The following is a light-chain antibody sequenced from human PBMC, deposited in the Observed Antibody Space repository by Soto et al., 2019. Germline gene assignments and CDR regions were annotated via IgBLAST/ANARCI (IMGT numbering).Light chain of an antibody. CDR1: QSVSLS. Sequence: VLPASPAPLAAYSGHTSTLSCSASQSVSLSLAWYQMRPGQPPRLLIYGASTRATDIPARFSGSGSGTDFTLTISSRQSEDVAVYFCQHYHIGPSWTFGQGTKVDIK. CDR2: GAS. V-gene: IGKV3-15*01. J-gene: IGKJ1*01. CDR3: QHYHIGPSWT.